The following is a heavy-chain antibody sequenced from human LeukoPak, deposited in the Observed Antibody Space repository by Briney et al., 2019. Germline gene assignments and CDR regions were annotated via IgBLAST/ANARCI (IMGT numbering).Heavy chain of an antibody. V-gene: IGHV3-7*01. J-gene: IGHJ4*02. D-gene: IGHD6-6*01. CDR3: ASGRQLGY. CDR1: GFTFSNYW. CDR2: IKEDGSEK. Sequence: GRSLSLSCAASGFTFSNYWMSWVRPASGKGLEWVANIKEDGSEKYYVDSVKGRFTISRDNAKNSLYLQMNSLRAEDTAIYYCASGRQLGYWGQGTLVTVSS.